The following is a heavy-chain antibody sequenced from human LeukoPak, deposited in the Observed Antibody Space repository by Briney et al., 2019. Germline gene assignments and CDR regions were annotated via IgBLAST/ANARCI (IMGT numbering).Heavy chain of an antibody. CDR2: ISYDGSNK. CDR3: AKISIVVVPAATAGSRNDAFDI. Sequence: SGGSLRLSCAASGFTFSSYAMHWVRQAPGKGLEWVAVISYDGSNKYYADSVQGRFTISRDNSKNTLYLQMNSLRAEDTAVYYCAKISIVVVPAATAGSRNDAFDIWGQGTMVTVSS. V-gene: IGHV3-30*01. CDR1: GFTFSSYA. J-gene: IGHJ3*02. D-gene: IGHD2-2*01.